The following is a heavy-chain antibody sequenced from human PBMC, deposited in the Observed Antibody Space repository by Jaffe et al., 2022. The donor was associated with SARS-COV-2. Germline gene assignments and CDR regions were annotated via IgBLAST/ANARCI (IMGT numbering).Heavy chain of an antibody. V-gene: IGHV3-9*01. CDR1: GFTFDDYA. D-gene: IGHD3-10*01. CDR2: ISWNSGSI. CDR3: AKDIEGDPYGSGSYFNY. Sequence: EVQLVESGGGLVQPGRSLRLSCAASGFTFDDYAMHWVRQAPGKGLEWVSGISWNSGSIGYADSVKGRFTISRDNAKNSLYLQMNSLRAEDTALYYCAKDIEGDPYGSGSYFNYWGQGTLVTVSS. J-gene: IGHJ4*02.